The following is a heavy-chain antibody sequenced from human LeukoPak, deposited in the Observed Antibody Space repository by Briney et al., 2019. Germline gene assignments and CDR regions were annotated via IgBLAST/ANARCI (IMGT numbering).Heavy chain of an antibody. J-gene: IGHJ3*02. CDR1: GFASSSHW. CDR3: ASNPYAFDI. Sequence: GGSLRLSCAASGFASSSHWMTWVRQVPGRGPEWVANVNRDGSETYYLDSVKGRFTISRDNAKNSLYLQMNSLRAEDTAVYYCASNPYAFDIWGQGTMVTVSS. V-gene: IGHV3-7*03. CDR2: VNRDGSET.